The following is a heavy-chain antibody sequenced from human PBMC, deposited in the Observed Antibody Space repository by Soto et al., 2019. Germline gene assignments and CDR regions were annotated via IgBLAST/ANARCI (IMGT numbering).Heavy chain of an antibody. D-gene: IGHD7-27*01. CDR3: ARDETGDSYYYYYGMDV. V-gene: IGHV1-69*01. J-gene: IGHJ6*02. CDR2: ILPIFGTK. Sequence: QVQLVQYGAEVQKPGSSVKVSCKASGGTFNTYNINWVRQSPGQGLEWMGGILPIFGTKNYAQRFQGRVTITADDSTSTAYMELSSLRSEDTAVYYCARDETGDSYYYYYGMDVWGQGTTVTVTS. CDR1: GGTFNTYN.